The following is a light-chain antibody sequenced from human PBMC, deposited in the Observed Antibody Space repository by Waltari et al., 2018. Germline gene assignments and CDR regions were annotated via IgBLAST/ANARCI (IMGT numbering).Light chain of an antibody. Sequence: DIQMTQSPSPLSASVGDRVTITCRANQTISSYFNWSQQQPGKAPRLLIYATSSLQSGVPSRFSGSRSGTDFTLTISSLHPEDFATYYCQQSYSSPPFTFGPGTKVDIK. J-gene: IGKJ3*01. CDR1: QTISSY. CDR2: ATS. CDR3: QQSYSSPPFT. V-gene: IGKV1-39*01.